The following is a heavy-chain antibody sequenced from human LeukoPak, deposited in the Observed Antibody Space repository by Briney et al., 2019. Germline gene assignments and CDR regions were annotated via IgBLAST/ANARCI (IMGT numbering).Heavy chain of an antibody. D-gene: IGHD6-13*01. Sequence: SETLSLTCTVSGGSISSYYWSWIRQPPGKGLEWIGYIYYSGSTNYNPSLKSRVTISVDTSKNQFSLKLSSVTAADTAVYYCAGTLIAAAGTGPPPYYYYGMDVWGQGTTVTVSS. J-gene: IGHJ6*02. CDR2: IYYSGST. CDR3: AGTLIAAAGTGPPPYYYYGMDV. CDR1: GGSISSYY. V-gene: IGHV4-59*08.